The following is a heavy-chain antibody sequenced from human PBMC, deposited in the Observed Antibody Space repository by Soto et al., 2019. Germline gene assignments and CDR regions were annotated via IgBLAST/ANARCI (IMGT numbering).Heavy chain of an antibody. V-gene: IGHV3-30*15. CDR1: GFTFTSYA. Sequence: QVQLVEYGGSVDQPGRSLRLSCEASGFTFTSYAMHWVRQAPGKGLEWVAVISYDGINEYYADSVKGRFTISRDNSKNTLFLQMSSLRVEDTAVYYCARDRLRLGELSLIGYFDYWGQGTLVTVSS. CDR3: ARDRLRLGELSLIGYFDY. CDR2: ISYDGINE. D-gene: IGHD3-16*02. J-gene: IGHJ4*02.